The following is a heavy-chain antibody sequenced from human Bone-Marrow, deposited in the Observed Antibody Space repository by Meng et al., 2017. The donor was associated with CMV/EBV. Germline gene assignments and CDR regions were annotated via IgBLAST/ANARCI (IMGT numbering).Heavy chain of an antibody. J-gene: IGHJ5*02. D-gene: IGHD2-21*01. CDR2: INPSGGIT. Sequence: ASVKLSCKASGYSFSNFYMHWVRQAPGQGLEWMGVINPSGGITTYAQKFQGRVTMTRDTSTSTVYMELNSLRSEDTAVYYCAREFFSGVVVWGGDSWFDPWGQGTLVTVSS. V-gene: IGHV1-46*01. CDR3: AREFFSGVVVWGGDSWFDP. CDR1: GYSFSNFY.